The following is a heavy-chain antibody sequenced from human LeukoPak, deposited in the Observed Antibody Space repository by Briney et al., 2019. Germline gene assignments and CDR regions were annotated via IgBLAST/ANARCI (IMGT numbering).Heavy chain of an antibody. J-gene: IGHJ4*02. CDR3: AGSYSGNYYVFDY. D-gene: IGHD1-26*01. CDR2: IYTSGST. V-gene: IGHV4-4*07. CDR1: GGSIGSYY. Sequence: SETLSLTCTVSGGSIGSYYWSWIRQPAGKGLEWIGRIYTSGSTNYNPSLKSRVTMSVDTSKNQLSLKLSSVTAADTAVYYCAGSYSGNYYVFDYWGQGTLVTVSS.